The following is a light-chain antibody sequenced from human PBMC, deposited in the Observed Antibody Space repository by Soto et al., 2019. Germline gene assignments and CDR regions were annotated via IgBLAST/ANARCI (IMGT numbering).Light chain of an antibody. CDR1: SSDVGTYNR. CDR3: SSYTSSSTLYV. V-gene: IGLV2-18*02. CDR2: EVY. J-gene: IGLJ1*01. Sequence: QSALTQPPSVSGSPGQSVTISCTGTSSDVGTYNRVSWYQQAPGAAPKLMIYEVYNRPSGVPDRFSGSKSGNTASLTISGLQAEDEADYYCSSYTSSSTLYVFGTGTKLTVL.